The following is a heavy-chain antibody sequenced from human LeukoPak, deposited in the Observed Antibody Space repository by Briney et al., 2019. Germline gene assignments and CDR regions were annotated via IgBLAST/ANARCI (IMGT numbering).Heavy chain of an antibody. J-gene: IGHJ4*02. CDR1: GFTFSSYG. D-gene: IGHD5-24*01. CDR3: AKDDAWLQYND. V-gene: IGHV3-23*01. CDR2: ISGSGGST. Sequence: GGSLRLSCAASGFTFSSYGMSWVRQAPGKGLEWVSAISGSGGSTYYADSVKGRFTISRDNSKNTLYLQINSLRDEDTAVYYCAKDDAWLQYNDWGQGTLVTVSS.